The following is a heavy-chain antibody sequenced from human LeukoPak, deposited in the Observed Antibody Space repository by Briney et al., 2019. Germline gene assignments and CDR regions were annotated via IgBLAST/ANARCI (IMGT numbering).Heavy chain of an antibody. CDR2: ISYDGSNK. V-gene: IGHV3-30-3*01. CDR3: AKDLTSYCGGECDAFDI. D-gene: IGHD2-21*01. Sequence: PGGSLRLSCAASGFTFSSYAMHWVRQAPGKGLEWVAVISYDGSNKYYADSVKGRFTISRDNSKHTLYLQMNSLRAEDTAVYYCAKDLTSYCGGECDAFDIWGHGTMVTVSS. J-gene: IGHJ3*02. CDR1: GFTFSSYA.